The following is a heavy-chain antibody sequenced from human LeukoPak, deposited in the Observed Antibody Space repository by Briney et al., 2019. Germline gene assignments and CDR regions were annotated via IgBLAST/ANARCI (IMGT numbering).Heavy chain of an antibody. V-gene: IGHV1-46*01. CDR2: ISPSAGNT. CDR1: GYTFTTYH. CDR3: VREASGGYFDY. J-gene: IGHJ4*02. D-gene: IGHD3-16*01. Sequence: ASVKVSCKASGYTFTTYHMNWVRQAPGQGLEWMGTISPSAGNTNYAQSFRGRVTMTRDTSTSTVYMELTSLTSEDTAVYYCVREASGGYFDYWGRGTQVTVSS.